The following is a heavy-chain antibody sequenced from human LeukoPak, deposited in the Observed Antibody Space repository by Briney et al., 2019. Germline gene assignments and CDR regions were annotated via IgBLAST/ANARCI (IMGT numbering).Heavy chain of an antibody. CDR2: IYYSGST. J-gene: IGHJ4*02. V-gene: IGHV4-59*01. D-gene: IGHD3-3*01. CDR1: GGSFSGYY. Sequence: SSETLSLTCAVYGGSFSGYYWSWIRQPPGKGLEWIGYIYYSGSTNYNPSLKSRVTISVDTSKNQFSLKLSSVTAADTAVYYCARVRTIFGVVTQLFDYWGQGTLVTVSS. CDR3: ARVRTIFGVVTQLFDY.